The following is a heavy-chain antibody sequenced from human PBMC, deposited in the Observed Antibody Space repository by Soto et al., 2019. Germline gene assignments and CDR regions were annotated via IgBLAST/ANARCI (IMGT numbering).Heavy chain of an antibody. CDR1: GYSFTTYG. J-gene: IGHJ4*02. V-gene: IGHV1-18*01. CDR3: ARQMWTRIGPQNFFDY. CDR2: ISPSRGYT. Sequence: QVQLVQSEGEMKQPGASVKVSCTASGYSFTTYGFCWVRQVPGRGLEWMVYISPSRGYTTYAPNLQGRLIMTCDSTAPTVYMEMRSLMSDDTAVHYCARQMWTRIGPQNFFDYWCKGALVTVSS. D-gene: IGHD2-21*01.